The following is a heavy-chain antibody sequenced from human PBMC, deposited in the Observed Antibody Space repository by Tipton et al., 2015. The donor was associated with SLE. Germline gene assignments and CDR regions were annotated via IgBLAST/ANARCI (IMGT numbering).Heavy chain of an antibody. CDR2: IYYSGNT. CDR3: AREGDLEPTAFDI. V-gene: IGHV4-59*13. J-gene: IGHJ3*02. Sequence: TLSLTCTVSGGSISSYYWSWVRQSPGKGLEWIGYIYYSGNTNYSPSLKSRVTISVDTSKNQFSLKLTSVTAEDTAVYYCAREGDLEPTAFDIWGQGTMVTVSS. CDR1: GGSISSYY. D-gene: IGHD1-1*01.